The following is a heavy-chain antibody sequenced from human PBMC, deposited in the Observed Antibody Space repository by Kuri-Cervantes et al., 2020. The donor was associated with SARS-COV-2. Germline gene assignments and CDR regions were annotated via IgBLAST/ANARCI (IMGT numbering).Heavy chain of an antibody. CDR3: ARDQAGTIDY. D-gene: IGHD1-1*01. Sequence: GGSLRLSCAASGFTFSSFGMHWVRQTPGKGLDWVAFIRYDRNSKFYADSVKGRFTISRDNSKNTLYLQMNSLRAEDTAVYYCARDQAGTIDYWGQGTLVTVSS. J-gene: IGHJ4*02. CDR2: IRYDRNSK. CDR1: GFTFSSFG. V-gene: IGHV3-30*02.